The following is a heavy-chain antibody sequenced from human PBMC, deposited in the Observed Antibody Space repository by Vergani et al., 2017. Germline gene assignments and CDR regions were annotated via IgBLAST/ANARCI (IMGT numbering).Heavy chain of an antibody. V-gene: IGHV4-61*02. J-gene: IGHJ4*02. CDR3: ARFSSGFVA. CDR1: GGPFSGGSHY. Sequence: QVQLKESGPGLVGPSETLSLTCTVPGGPFSGGSHYWSGIRQSAGKGLEWIGRIYNTGGTNYDPSLKTRVTMYVDTSKNQFSLKLASVTAADTAIYYCARFSSGFVAWGPGTPVTVSS. CDR2: IYNTGGT. D-gene: IGHD5-12*01.